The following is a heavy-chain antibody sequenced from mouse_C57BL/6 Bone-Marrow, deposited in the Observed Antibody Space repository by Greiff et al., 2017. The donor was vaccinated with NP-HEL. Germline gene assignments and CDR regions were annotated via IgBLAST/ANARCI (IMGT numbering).Heavy chain of an antibody. Sequence: VQLQQPGAELVRPGSSVKLSCKASGYTFTSYWMHWVKQRPIQGLDWIGNIDPSDSETHYNQKFKDKATLTVDKSSSTASMQLSSLTAEDSAVYYGARGVVATERGYAMDDWGQGTAVTGSS. D-gene: IGHD1-1*01. V-gene: IGHV1-52*01. J-gene: IGHJ4*01. CDR1: GYTFTSYW. CDR2: IDPSDSET. CDR3: ARGVVATERGYAMDD.